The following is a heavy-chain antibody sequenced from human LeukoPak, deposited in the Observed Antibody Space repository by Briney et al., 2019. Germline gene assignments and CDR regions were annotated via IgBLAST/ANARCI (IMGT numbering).Heavy chain of an antibody. V-gene: IGHV4-39*07. CDR2: IYYSGST. D-gene: IGHD3-10*01. J-gene: IGHJ4*02. CDR3: ARDRRKVRGDPFDY. Sequence: PSETLSLTCTVSGGSISSSRYYWGRIRQPPGKGLEWFGSIYYSGSTYYNPSLKSRVTISVDTSKNQFSLKLSSVTAADTAVYYCARDRRKVRGDPFDYWGQGTLVTVSS. CDR1: GGSISSSRYY.